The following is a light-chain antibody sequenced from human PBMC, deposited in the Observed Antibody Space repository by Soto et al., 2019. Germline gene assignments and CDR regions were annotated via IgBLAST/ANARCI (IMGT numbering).Light chain of an antibody. CDR2: DVS. V-gene: IGLV2-14*01. Sequence: QSVLTQPASVSGSPGQSITISCTGTSSDVGGYNYVSWCQQHPGNAPQLMIYDVSNRPSGVSNRFSGTKSGNTASLTISGLQAEDEADYYCSSYTSSSDWVFGGGTKLTVL. CDR3: SSYTSSSDWV. J-gene: IGLJ3*02. CDR1: SSDVGGYNY.